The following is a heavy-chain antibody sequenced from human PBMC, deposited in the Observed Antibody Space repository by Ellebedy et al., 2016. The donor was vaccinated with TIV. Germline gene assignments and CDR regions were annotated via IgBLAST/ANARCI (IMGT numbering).Heavy chain of an antibody. J-gene: IGHJ5*02. CDR1: GGSFSGYY. D-gene: IGHD3-22*01. V-gene: IGHV4-34*01. Sequence: SETLSLXCAVYGGSFSGYYWSWIRQPPGKGLEWIGEINHSGSTNYNPSLKSRVTISVDTSKNQFSLKLSSVTAADTAVYYCARDVRRYYDSSGYYGWRWFDPWGQGTLVTVSS. CDR3: ARDVRRYYDSSGYYGWRWFDP. CDR2: INHSGST.